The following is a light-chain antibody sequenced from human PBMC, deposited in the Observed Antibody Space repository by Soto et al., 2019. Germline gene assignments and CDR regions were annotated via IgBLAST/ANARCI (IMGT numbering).Light chain of an antibody. CDR1: SSDVGGYNY. J-gene: IGLJ2*01. CDR3: SSYTSSSTLVI. Sequence: QSVLTQPASVSGSPGQSITISCTGTSSDVGGYNYVSWYQQHPGKGPKLMIYEVSNRPSGVSNRFSGSKSGNTASLTISGLQAEDEADYYCSSYTSSSTLVIFGGGTKLTVL. CDR2: EVS. V-gene: IGLV2-14*01.